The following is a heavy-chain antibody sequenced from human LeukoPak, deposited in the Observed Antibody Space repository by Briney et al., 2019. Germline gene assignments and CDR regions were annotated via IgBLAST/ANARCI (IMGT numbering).Heavy chain of an antibody. J-gene: IGHJ3*02. V-gene: IGHV7-4-1*02. CDR1: GYTFTSYA. Sequence: GASVKVSCKASGYTFTSYAMNWVRQAPGQGLEWMGWINTNTGNPTYAQGFTGRFAFSLDTSVSTAYLQISSLKAEDTAVYYCARRGALADHYYDSSPGGSDAFDIWGQGTMVTVSS. CDR2: INTNTGNP. CDR3: ARRGALADHYYDSSPGGSDAFDI. D-gene: IGHD3-22*01.